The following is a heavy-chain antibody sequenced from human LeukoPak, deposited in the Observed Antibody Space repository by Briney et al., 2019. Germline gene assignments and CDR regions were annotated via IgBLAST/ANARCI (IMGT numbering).Heavy chain of an antibody. CDR1: GFTFSRYN. V-gene: IGHV3-21*01. Sequence: GGSLRLSCAASGFTFSRYNMNWVRQAPGMGLEWVSSISSSSIYIYYADSMKGRITISRDNAKNSLYLQVNSLRAEDTAVYFCARVGSSGDYAGMDVWGQGTTVTVS. J-gene: IGHJ6*02. CDR3: ARVGSSGDYAGMDV. D-gene: IGHD1-26*01. CDR2: ISSSSIYI.